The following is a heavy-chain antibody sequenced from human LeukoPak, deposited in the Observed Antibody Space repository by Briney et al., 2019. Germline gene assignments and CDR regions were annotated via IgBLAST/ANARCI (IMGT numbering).Heavy chain of an antibody. Sequence: GGSLRLSCAASGFTHSHYYMTWIRQAPGKGLEWLSCISSSGDTIYSADSVKGRFPVSRDNAENSLYRQMNGLRAEDTAMYYCARRGSEIDYWGQGTLVTVSS. CDR1: GFTHSHYY. CDR3: ARRGSEIDY. D-gene: IGHD3-10*01. CDR2: ISSSGDTI. J-gene: IGHJ4*02. V-gene: IGHV3-11*01.